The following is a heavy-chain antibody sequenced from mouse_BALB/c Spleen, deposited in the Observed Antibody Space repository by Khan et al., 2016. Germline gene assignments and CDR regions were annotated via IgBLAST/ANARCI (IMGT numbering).Heavy chain of an antibody. D-gene: IGHD1-1*01. CDR3: ARSVADAY. V-gene: IGHV1-7*01. CDR2: INPSTGYT. CDR1: GYTFTSYW. J-gene: IGHJ3*01. Sequence: QIQLVQSGAELAKPGASVKMSCKASGYTFTSYWMHWVKQRPGQGLEWIGYINPSTGYTEYNQKFKDKATLTADKSSSTAYMQLSSLTSEGSAVYYCARSVADAYWGQGTLVTVSA.